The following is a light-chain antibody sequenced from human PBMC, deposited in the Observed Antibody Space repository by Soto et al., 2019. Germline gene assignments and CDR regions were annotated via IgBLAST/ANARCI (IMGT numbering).Light chain of an antibody. CDR1: NIGSKS. CDR3: QVWDSSSEQYL. CDR2: DDS. Sequence: SYELTQPPSVSVAPGQTARITCGGNNIGSKSVHWYQQKPGQAPVLVVYDDSGRPSGIPERFSGSNSENTATLTISRVAAGDEADYYCQVWDSSSEQYLFGTGTKVTVL. V-gene: IGLV3-21*02. J-gene: IGLJ1*01.